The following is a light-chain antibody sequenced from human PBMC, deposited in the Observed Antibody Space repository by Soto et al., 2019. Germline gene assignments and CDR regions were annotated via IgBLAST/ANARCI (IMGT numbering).Light chain of an antibody. CDR3: QQYNNWPPAWT. V-gene: IGKV3-15*01. CDR2: GAS. J-gene: IGKJ1*01. Sequence: EIVLTQSPATLSLSPWERATLSCRASQSVSSSYLAWYQQKPGQAPRLLIYGASTRATGIPARFSGSGSGTEFTLTISSLQSEDFAVYYCQQYNNWPPAWTFGQGTKVDIK. CDR1: QSVSSSY.